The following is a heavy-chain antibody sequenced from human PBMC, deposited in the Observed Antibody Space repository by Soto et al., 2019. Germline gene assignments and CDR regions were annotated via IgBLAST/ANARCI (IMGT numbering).Heavy chain of an antibody. Sequence: SETLYLTCTVSGGSISSISNHYCSWIRLPPGKGLEWISYMSYSGYTSYKPSLKRRVIISVDTSKNQFSLNLTSVTAADTAVYYCATQGFGVLHGLVDVWGQGTTVT. CDR2: MSYSGYT. CDR3: ATQGFGVLHGLVDV. J-gene: IGHJ6*02. CDR1: GGSISSISNHY. V-gene: IGHV4-61*05. D-gene: IGHD3-10*01.